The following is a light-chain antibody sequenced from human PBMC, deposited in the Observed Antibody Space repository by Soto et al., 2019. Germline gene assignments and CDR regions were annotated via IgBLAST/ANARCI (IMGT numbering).Light chain of an antibody. J-gene: IGKJ4*01. CDR1: QSVSSN. Sequence: EIVMTQSPATLSVSPGERATLSCRASQSVSSNLAWYQQKPGQAPRLLIYGASTRATGIPARFSGSGSGTEFTRTISSLQSEDSAVYYCQQYNNWPPLTFGGGTKVEIK. CDR2: GAS. CDR3: QQYNNWPPLT. V-gene: IGKV3-15*01.